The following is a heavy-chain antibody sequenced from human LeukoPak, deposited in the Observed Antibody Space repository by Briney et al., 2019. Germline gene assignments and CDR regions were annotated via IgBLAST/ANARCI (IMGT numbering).Heavy chain of an antibody. CDR2: INHSGST. CDR3: ASGQYYDLWSGYYVD. V-gene: IGHV4-34*01. Sequence: SETLSLTCAVYGGSFSGHYWSWIREPPGKGLEWIGEINHSGSTNYNPSLESRVTISVDTSKNHFSLKLSSVTAADTAVYYCASGQYYDLWSGYYVDWGQGTLVTVSA. D-gene: IGHD3-3*01. J-gene: IGHJ4*02. CDR1: GGSFSGHY.